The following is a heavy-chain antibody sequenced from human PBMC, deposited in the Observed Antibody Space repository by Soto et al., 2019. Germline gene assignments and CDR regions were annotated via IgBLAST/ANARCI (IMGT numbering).Heavy chain of an antibody. Sequence: QVQLVESGGGVVQPGTSLRLSCVGSGFTFRSYVIHWVRQAPGKGLEWVALTSYDGSNKYYDDSVKGRFTISGDNSRNTVHVQMDNLRLEDTALYSCVRGGTTGGLDVWGQGTLVSVSS. V-gene: IGHV3-30*19. CDR1: GFTFRSYV. CDR2: TSYDGSNK. D-gene: IGHD3-16*01. J-gene: IGHJ4*02. CDR3: VRGGTTGGLDV.